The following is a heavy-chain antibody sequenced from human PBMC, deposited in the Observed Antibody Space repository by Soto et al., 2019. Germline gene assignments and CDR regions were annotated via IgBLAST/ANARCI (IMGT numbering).Heavy chain of an antibody. V-gene: IGHV6-1*01. J-gene: IGHJ5*01. CDR3: VRDRSNRFDS. CDR1: GDSVSSNTAA. CDR2: TYYLSKWYN. Sequence: QAQLQQSGPGLVKPSQTLSLTCAISGDSVSSNTAAWNWVRQSPSRGLEWLGRTYYLSKWYNDYALSVKSRIIINPDTSKNQFSLQLNSVTPEDTAVYYCVRDRSNRFDSWGQGTPVTVSS.